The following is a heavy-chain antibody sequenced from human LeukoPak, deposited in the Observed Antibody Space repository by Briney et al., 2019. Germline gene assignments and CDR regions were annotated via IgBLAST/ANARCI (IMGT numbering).Heavy chain of an antibody. CDR1: GYTFSSYS. CDR3: ASNYDTPQEAFDI. Sequence: PGGSLRLSCAASGYTFSSYSMNWVRQAPGKGLEWVSSISSSSSYIYYADSVKGRFTISRDNAKNSLYLQMNSLRAEDTAVYYCASNYDTPQEAFDIWGQGTMVTVSS. J-gene: IGHJ3*02. CDR2: ISSSSSYI. V-gene: IGHV3-21*01. D-gene: IGHD3-9*01.